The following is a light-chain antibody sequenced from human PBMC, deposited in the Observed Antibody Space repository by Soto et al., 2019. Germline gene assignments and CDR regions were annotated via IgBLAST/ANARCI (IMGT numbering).Light chain of an antibody. CDR2: QNN. Sequence: QSVLTQPLSVSAAPGQKVTISCSGSSSNIGENYVSWYQQLPGTAPKLLIYQNNKRPSGIPDRFSGSKSGTSATLGITGLQTGDEADYYCGTWDSSLSAWVFGGGTKLTVL. CDR1: SSNIGENY. J-gene: IGLJ3*02. CDR3: GTWDSSLSAWV. V-gene: IGLV1-51*02.